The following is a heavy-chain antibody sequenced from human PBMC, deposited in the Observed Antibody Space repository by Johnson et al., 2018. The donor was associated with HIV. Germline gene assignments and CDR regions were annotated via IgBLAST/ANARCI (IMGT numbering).Heavy chain of an antibody. V-gene: IGHV3-30*02. CDR2: IRYDGSNK. J-gene: IGHJ3*02. Sequence: QEKLVESGGGVVQPGGSLRLSCAASGFTFSSYGMHWVRQAPGKGLEWVAFIRYDGSNKYYADSVKGRFTISRDNSKNTLYLQMNSLRAEDTAVYYCARALEVGATTANEAFDIWGQGTMVTVSS. CDR1: GFTFSSYG. D-gene: IGHD1-26*01. CDR3: ARALEVGATTANEAFDI.